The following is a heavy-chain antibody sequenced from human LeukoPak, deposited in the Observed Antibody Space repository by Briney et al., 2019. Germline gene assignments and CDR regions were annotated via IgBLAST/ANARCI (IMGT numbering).Heavy chain of an antibody. V-gene: IGHV3-48*02. CDR2: ISSSSSTI. Sequence: GGSLRLSCAASGFTFSSYSMNWVRQAPGKGLEWVSYISSSSSTIYYADSVKGRFTISRDNAKNSLYLQMNSLRDEDMAVYYCARDRPWASTVTHGTSDYWGQGTLVTVSS. J-gene: IGHJ4*02. D-gene: IGHD4-17*01. CDR1: GFTFSSYS. CDR3: ARDRPWASTVTHGTSDY.